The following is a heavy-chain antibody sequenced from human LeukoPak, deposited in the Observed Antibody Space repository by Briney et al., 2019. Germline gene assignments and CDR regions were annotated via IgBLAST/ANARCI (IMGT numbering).Heavy chain of an antibody. Sequence: ASVKVSCKASGYTVTNYYMHWVRQAPGQGLEWMGMINPSISSRTYAQKFPGRVTVTSDTSTSTVYMEVSSLRSEDTAIYYCARSGMWFSTNDWGQGTLVTVSS. CDR2: INPSISSR. CDR3: ARSGMWFSTND. V-gene: IGHV1-46*01. J-gene: IGHJ4*02. D-gene: IGHD2-21*01. CDR1: GYTVTNYY.